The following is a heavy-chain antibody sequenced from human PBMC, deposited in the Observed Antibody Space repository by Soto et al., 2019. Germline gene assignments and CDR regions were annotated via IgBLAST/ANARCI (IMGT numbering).Heavy chain of an antibody. Sequence: PGGSLRLSCAASGFTFSYYRMHWVRQAPGQGLVWVSRIHSDGSSTTYADSVKGRFTISRDNAKNTLYLQMNSLRAEDTAVYYCARGDRGAFDLWGQGTMVTVSS. V-gene: IGHV3-74*01. J-gene: IGHJ3*01. CDR1: GFTFSYYR. CDR3: ARGDRGAFDL. D-gene: IGHD2-21*02. CDR2: IHSDGSST.